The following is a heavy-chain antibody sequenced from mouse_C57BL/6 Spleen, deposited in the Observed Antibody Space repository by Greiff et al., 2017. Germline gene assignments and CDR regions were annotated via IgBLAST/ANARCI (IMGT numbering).Heavy chain of an antibody. CDR1: GYTFTSYW. Sequence: QVQLQQPGAELVMPGASVKLSCKASGYTFTSYWMHWVKQRPGQGLEWIGEIDPSDSYTNYNQKFKGKSTLTVDKSSSTAYMQHRSLTSEDSAVYYCERRGIYDGYHNWYFDVWGTGTTVTVSS. V-gene: IGHV1-69*01. CDR3: ERRGIYDGYHNWYFDV. CDR2: IDPSDSYT. J-gene: IGHJ1*03. D-gene: IGHD2-3*01.